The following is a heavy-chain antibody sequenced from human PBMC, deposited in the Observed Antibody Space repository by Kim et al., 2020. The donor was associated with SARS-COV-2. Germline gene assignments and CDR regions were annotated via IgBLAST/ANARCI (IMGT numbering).Heavy chain of an antibody. CDR3: ASETTVVTP. D-gene: IGHD4-17*01. Sequence: SETLSLTCTVSGGSISSSSYYWGWIRQPPGKGLEWIGSIYYSGSTYYNPSLKSRVTISVDTSKNQFSLKLSSVTAADTAVYYCASETTVVTPWGQGTMVTVSS. V-gene: IGHV4-39*01. CDR2: IYYSGST. J-gene: IGHJ3*01. CDR1: GGSISSSSYY.